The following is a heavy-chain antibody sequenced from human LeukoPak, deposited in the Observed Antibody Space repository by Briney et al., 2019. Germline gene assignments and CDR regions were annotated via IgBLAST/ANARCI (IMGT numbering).Heavy chain of an antibody. Sequence: SETLSLTCTVSGGSISSNSNFWGWIRQPPGKGLEWIGIIHYSGSIYYSPSLKSRLSISIDTSKIQFSLKLSSVTAADTAVYYCASQKTLVRGAIRLFDASDIWGQGTVVTVSS. CDR3: ASQKTLVRGAIRLFDASDI. J-gene: IGHJ3*02. V-gene: IGHV4-39*01. CDR1: GGSISSNSNF. CDR2: IHYSGSI. D-gene: IGHD3-10*01.